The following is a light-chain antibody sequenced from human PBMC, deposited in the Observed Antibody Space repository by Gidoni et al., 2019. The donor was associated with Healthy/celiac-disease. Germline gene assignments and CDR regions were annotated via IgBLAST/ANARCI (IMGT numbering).Light chain of an antibody. V-gene: IGKV3-20*01. CDR2: GAS. Sequence: EIVLTQSPGTLSLSPGERATLSCRASQSVRSSYLAWYQQKPGQAPRLLIYGASSRATGIPDRFSVSGSGTDFTLTLSRLEPEDFAVYYCQQYGSSPRFTFGPGTKVDIK. CDR1: QSVRSSY. J-gene: IGKJ3*01. CDR3: QQYGSSPRFT.